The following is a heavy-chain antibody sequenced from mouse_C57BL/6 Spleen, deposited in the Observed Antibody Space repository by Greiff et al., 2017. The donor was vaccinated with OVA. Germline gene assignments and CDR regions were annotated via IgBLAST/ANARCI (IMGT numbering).Heavy chain of an antibody. Sequence: EVQLVESGGGLVKPGGSLKLSCAASGFTFSSYAMSWVRQTPEKRLEWVATISDGGSYTYYPDNVKGRFTISRDNAKNNLYLQMSHLKYEDSAMYYCARDYYSKEGYFDVWGTGTTVTVSS. V-gene: IGHV5-4*01. CDR2: ISDGGSYT. CDR3: ARDYYSKEGYFDV. J-gene: IGHJ1*03. CDR1: GFTFSSYA. D-gene: IGHD2-5*01.